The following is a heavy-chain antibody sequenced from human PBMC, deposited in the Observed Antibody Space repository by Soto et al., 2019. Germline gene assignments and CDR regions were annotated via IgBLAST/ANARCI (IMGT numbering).Heavy chain of an antibody. D-gene: IGHD5-18*01. CDR2: VYYSGNT. CDR1: GGSISNYY. Sequence: SETLSLTCTISGGSISNYYWTWIRQTPGKGLEWIGYVYYSGNTNYNPSLKSRVSISVDMSKNQLSLELSSVTAADTAMYYCARQGYNYGYVWVPGVWGRGTTVTVSS. J-gene: IGHJ6*02. V-gene: IGHV4-59*01. CDR3: ARQGYNYGYVWVPGV.